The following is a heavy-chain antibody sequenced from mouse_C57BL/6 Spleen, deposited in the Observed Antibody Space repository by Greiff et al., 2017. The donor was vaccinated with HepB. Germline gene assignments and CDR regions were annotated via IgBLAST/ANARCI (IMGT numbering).Heavy chain of an antibody. D-gene: IGHD1-1*01. CDR2: IYPGNSDT. V-gene: IGHV1-5*01. Sequence: EVQLQQSGTVLARPGASVKMSCKTSGYTFTSYWMHWVKQRPGQGLEWIGAIYPGNSDTSYNQKFKGKAKLTAVTSASTAYMALSSLTNEDSAVYYCTTTVVDGYFDYWGQGTTLTVSS. CDR3: TTTVVDGYFDY. CDR1: GYTFTSYW. J-gene: IGHJ2*01.